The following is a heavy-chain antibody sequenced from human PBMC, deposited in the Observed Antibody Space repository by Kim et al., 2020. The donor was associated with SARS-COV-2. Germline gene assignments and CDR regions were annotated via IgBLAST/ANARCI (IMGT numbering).Heavy chain of an antibody. V-gene: IGHV1-18*04. CDR1: GYTFTTFG. D-gene: IGHD3-22*01. CDR3: ARSLHSDYYFGGGFTHNWF. J-gene: IGHJ5*01. Sequence: ASVKVSCKASGYTFTTFGITWVRQAPGQGLEWMGWIKPNSGSTNYAEKFQGRFTITADTSTTTAYMELQRLTSFATAVYYCARSLHSDYYFGGGFTHNWF. CDR2: IKPNSGST.